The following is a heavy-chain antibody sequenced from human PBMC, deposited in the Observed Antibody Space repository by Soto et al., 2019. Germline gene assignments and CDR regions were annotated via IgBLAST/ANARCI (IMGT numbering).Heavy chain of an antibody. CDR1: GDRISSNTAA. V-gene: IGHV6-1*01. Sequence: PSQPLSLIGAISGDRISSNTAAWNWIRSSPSRGLEWLGRTYYRSNWRHDYAVSVKSRITVNPDTSKNHFSLQLNSVTPDDTAVYYCARGVAGSGFDLWGQGTLVTVSS. D-gene: IGHD6-19*01. CDR3: ARGVAGSGFDL. J-gene: IGHJ4*02. CDR2: TYYRSNWRH.